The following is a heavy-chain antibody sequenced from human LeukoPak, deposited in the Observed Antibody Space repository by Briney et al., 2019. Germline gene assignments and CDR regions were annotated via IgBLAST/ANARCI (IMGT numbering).Heavy chain of an antibody. CDR1: GYPISNGYY. CDR2: IYYSGNT. D-gene: IGHD3-22*01. V-gene: IGHV4-38-2*01. CDR3: ARHRLFDTTGYYYDFDY. Sequence: SETLSLTCAVSGYPISNGYYRGWTRQPPGKGLECIGSIYYSGNTYDNPSLKSRVTISLDTSKNQFSLRLSSVTASDTAVYYCARHRLFDTTGYYYDFDYWGQGTLVTVSS. J-gene: IGHJ4*02.